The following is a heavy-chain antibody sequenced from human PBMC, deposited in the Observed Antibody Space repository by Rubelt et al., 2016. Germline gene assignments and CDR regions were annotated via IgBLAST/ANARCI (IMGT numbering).Heavy chain of an antibody. Sequence: QVQLQESGPGLVKPSGTLSLTCAVSGGSISSSNWWRWVRQPPGKGLEWIGAIYHSGSTNYNASLKSRVTISVDTSTDQFYLKLSSVTAADTAVYYCAGVNARRDARWFDPWGPGTLVTVSS. CDR1: GGSISSSNW. D-gene: IGHD2-2*01. CDR2: IYHSGST. CDR3: AGVNARRDARWFDP. V-gene: IGHV4-4*02. J-gene: IGHJ5*02.